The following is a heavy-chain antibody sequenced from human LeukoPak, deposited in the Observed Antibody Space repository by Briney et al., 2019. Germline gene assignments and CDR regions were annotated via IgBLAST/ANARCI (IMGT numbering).Heavy chain of an antibody. CDR2: IYYSGSP. D-gene: IGHD1-26*01. CDR1: GASISSYY. J-gene: IGHJ6*02. Sequence: SETLSLTCTVSGASISSYYWNWIRQTPGKGLEWIGYIYYSGSPKYSPSLKSRVTISLDTSKKQFSLRLNSVTAADTAVYYCARGNSGTSYVEDYYGMDVWGQGTTVTVSS. V-gene: IGHV4-59*01. CDR3: ARGNSGTSYVEDYYGMDV.